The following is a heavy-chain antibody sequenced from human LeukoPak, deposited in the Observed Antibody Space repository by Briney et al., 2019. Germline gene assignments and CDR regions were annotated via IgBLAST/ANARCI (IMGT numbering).Heavy chain of an antibody. Sequence: GGSLRLSCAASGFTFSSYAMHWVRQAPGKGLEWVAVISYDGSNKYYADSVKGRFTISRDNSKNTLYLQMNSLRAEDTAVYYCARDGAGFGELSGYFDYWGQGTLVTVSS. V-gene: IGHV3-30*04. D-gene: IGHD3-10*01. CDR2: ISYDGSNK. J-gene: IGHJ4*02. CDR3: ARDGAGFGELSGYFDY. CDR1: GFTFSSYA.